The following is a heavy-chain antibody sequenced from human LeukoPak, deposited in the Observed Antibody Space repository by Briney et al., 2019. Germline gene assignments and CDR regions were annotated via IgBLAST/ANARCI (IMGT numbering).Heavy chain of an antibody. D-gene: IGHD2-2*01. CDR2: MSSSSSYI. J-gene: IGHJ6*02. V-gene: IGHV3-21*01. CDR3: AREGRCSSTSCPGYYGMDV. CDR1: GFTFSSYS. Sequence: GESLRLSCAASGFTFSSYSMNWVRQAPGKGLEWVSSMSSSSSYIYYADSVKGRFTISRDNAKNSLYLQMNSLRAEDTAVYYCAREGRCSSTSCPGYYGMDVWGQGTTVTVSS.